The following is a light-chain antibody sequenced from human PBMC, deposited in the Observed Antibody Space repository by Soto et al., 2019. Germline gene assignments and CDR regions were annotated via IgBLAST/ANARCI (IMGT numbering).Light chain of an antibody. Sequence: DIQMTQSPSSLSASVGDRVDITCRASQSITSHLNWYQQKPGKAPKLLIYGASNLQSGVPSRFSGSGSGTDFTLTISSLQPEDVAAYYCQKYNSAPLTFGGGTKVDIK. CDR3: QKYNSAPLT. CDR1: QSITSH. J-gene: IGKJ4*01. V-gene: IGKV1-39*01. CDR2: GAS.